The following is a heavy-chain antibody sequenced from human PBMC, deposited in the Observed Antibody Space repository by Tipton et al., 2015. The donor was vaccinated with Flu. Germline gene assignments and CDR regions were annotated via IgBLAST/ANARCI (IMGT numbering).Heavy chain of an antibody. V-gene: IGHV3-21*04. CDR2: ISSSSSYI. CDR3: AKGITGTTFGLGDP. CDR1: GFTFSSYS. Sequence: SLRLSCAASGFTFSSYSMNWVRQAPGKGLEWVSSISSSSSYIYYADSVKGRFTISRDNAKNSLYLQMNSLRTEDTALYYCAKGITGTTFGLGDPWGQGTLVTVSS. J-gene: IGHJ5*02. D-gene: IGHD1-7*01.